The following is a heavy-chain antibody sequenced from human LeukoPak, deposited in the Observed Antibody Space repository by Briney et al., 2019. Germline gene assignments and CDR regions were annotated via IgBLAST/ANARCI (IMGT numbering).Heavy chain of an antibody. V-gene: IGHV3-30*18. Sequence: GGSLTLSCVASGFTFSSYGMHWIRQAPGQGLDWVAVISYDGSNKFYADSVKGRFTISRDNSKNTLYLQMNSLIAEDTAVYYCAKDLWGTYGSGSYYFDYWGQGTLVTVSS. CDR3: AKDLWGTYGSGSYYFDY. D-gene: IGHD3-10*01. J-gene: IGHJ4*02. CDR2: ISYDGSNK. CDR1: GFTFSSYG.